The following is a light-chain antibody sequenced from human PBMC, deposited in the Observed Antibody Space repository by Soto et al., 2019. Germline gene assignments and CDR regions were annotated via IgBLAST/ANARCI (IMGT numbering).Light chain of an antibody. CDR1: QSVSSN. CDR2: GAS. CDR3: QQYNNWNT. Sequence: EIVMTQSPATLSVSPGERATLSCRASQSVSSNLAWYQQKPCQAPRLLIYGASTRATGIPARFSGSGSGTEFTLTISSLQSEDFAVYYCQQYNNWNTFRQETKLEIK. V-gene: IGKV3-15*01. J-gene: IGKJ2*01.